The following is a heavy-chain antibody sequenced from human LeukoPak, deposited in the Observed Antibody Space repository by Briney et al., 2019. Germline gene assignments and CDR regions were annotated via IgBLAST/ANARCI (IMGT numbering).Heavy chain of an antibody. CDR1: GYTFTSYD. Sequence: ASVKVSCKASGYTFTSYDINWVRQATGQGLEWMGWMNPNSGNTGYAQKFQSRVTITRNTSISTAYMELSSLRSEDTAVYYCARGYCTNGVCHDALDIWGQGTMVTVSS. J-gene: IGHJ3*02. V-gene: IGHV1-8*03. CDR2: MNPNSGNT. D-gene: IGHD2-8*01. CDR3: ARGYCTNGVCHDALDI.